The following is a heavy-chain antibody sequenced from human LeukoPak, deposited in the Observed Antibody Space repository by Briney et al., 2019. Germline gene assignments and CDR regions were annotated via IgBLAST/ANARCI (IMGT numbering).Heavy chain of an antibody. Sequence: PSETLSLTCTVSGGSISSSSYYWGWIRQPPGKGLEWIGSIYYSGSTYYNPSLKSRVTISVDTSKNQFSLQLNSVTPEDTAVFYCARERSSGWSRVFDYWGQGTLVTVSS. V-gene: IGHV4-39*07. CDR3: ARERSSGWSRVFDY. J-gene: IGHJ4*02. CDR1: GGSISSSSYY. CDR2: IYYSGST. D-gene: IGHD6-19*01.